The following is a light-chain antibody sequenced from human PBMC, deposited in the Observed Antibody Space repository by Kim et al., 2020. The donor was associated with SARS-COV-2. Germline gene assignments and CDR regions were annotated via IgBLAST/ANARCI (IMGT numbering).Light chain of an antibody. CDR1: MSDVGFYNY. CDR3: ASFTRSITVV. V-gene: IGLV2-14*03. CDR2: DVS. J-gene: IGLJ2*01. Sequence: GQSITISCTGTMSDVGFYNYVSWYQQHPDKAPKLIICDVSDRPSGISNRFSGSKSGNTASLTISGLQPEDEADYYCASFTRSITVVFGGGTKLTVL.